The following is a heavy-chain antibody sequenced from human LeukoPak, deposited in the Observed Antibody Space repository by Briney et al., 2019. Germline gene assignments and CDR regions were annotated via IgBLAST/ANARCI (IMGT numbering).Heavy chain of an antibody. CDR2: IRWSNGDI. J-gene: IGHJ4*02. V-gene: IGHV3-9*01. Sequence: GGSLRLSCTVSGFNFDDHVMHWVRQAPGKGLEWVSGIRWSNGDIVYADSVKGRFTISRDKAKNSLYLQMNSLRAEDTALYYCAKDDRFREFTGGEFDYWGQGTLVTVSS. CDR1: GFNFDDHV. CDR3: AKDDRFREFTGGEFDY. D-gene: IGHD3-10*01.